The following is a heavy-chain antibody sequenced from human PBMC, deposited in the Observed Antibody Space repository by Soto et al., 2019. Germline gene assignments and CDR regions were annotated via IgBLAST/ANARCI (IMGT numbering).Heavy chain of an antibody. V-gene: IGHV1-69*02. J-gene: IGHJ4*02. CDR1: GGTFSSYT. D-gene: IGHD1-1*01. CDR3: ASRVGTKRTEIDY. CDR2: IIPILGIA. Sequence: SVKVSCKASGGTFSSYTISWVREAPGQGLEWMGRIIPILGIANYAQKFQGRVTITADKSTSTAYMELSSLRSEDTAVYYCASRVGTKRTEIDYWGQGTLVTVSS.